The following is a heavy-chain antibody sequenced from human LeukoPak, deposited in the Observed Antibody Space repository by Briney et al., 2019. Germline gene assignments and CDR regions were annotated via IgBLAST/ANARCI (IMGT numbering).Heavy chain of an antibody. CDR3: ARTSAISSGYYPGITNWFDP. V-gene: IGHV4-34*01. CDR2: FNHSGST. Sequence: SETLSLTCAVYGGSFSGYSWTWIRQPPGKGLEWIGEFNHSGSTNYNPSLKSRVTISVDTSKNQFSLKLSSVTAADTAVYYCARTSAISSGYYPGITNWFDPWGQGTLVTVSS. CDR1: GGSFSGYS. D-gene: IGHD6-19*01. J-gene: IGHJ5*02.